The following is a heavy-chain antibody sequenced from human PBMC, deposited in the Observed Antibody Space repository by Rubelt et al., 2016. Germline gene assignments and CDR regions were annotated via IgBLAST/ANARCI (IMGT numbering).Heavy chain of an antibody. Sequence: EVQLVESGGGLVQPGGSLRLSCAASGFSFSTFTMNWVRHAPGKGLEWVSSISTRSNYIYYADSVKGRFTISRDNPQTSLYLQVNGLRAEDTAVYYCARWSDDAFDIWGQGTVVTVSS. CDR2: ISTRSNYI. CDR3: ARWSDDAFDI. V-gene: IGHV3-21*01. J-gene: IGHJ3*02. CDR1: GFSFSTFT.